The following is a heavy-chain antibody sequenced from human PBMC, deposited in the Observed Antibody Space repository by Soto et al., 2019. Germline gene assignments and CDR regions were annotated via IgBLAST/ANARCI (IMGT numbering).Heavy chain of an antibody. CDR2: ISYDGSNK. CDR3: AKDAYQVDIVATLLYYFDY. D-gene: IGHD5-12*01. Sequence: PGGSLRLSCAASGFTFSSYGMHWVRQAPGKGLEWVAVISYDGSNKYYADSVKGRFTISRDNSKNTLYLQMNSLRAEDTAVYYCAKDAYQVDIVATLLYYFDYWGQGTLVTVSS. V-gene: IGHV3-30*18. CDR1: GFTFSSYG. J-gene: IGHJ4*02.